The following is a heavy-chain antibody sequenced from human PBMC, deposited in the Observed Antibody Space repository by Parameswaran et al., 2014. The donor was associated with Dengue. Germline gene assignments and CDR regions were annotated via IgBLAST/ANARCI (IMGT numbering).Heavy chain of an antibody. V-gene: IGHV1-69*01. Sequence: SWVRQAPGQRLEWMGGIIPIFGTANYAQKFQGRVTITADESTSTAYMELSSLRSEDTAVYYCASQRAYYYDSSGYYWGYWGQGTLVTVSS. D-gene: IGHD3-22*01. CDR2: IIPIFGTA. J-gene: IGHJ4*02. CDR3: ASQRAYYYDSSGYYWGY.